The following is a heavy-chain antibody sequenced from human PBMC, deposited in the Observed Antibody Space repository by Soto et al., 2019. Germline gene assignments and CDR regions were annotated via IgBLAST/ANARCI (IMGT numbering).Heavy chain of an antibody. V-gene: IGHV1-8*01. CDR1: GYTFTRYD. CDR3: AAVHYYESSGYYGDFDY. Sequence: ASVKVSCKASGYTFTRYDINCVRQATGQGLEWMGWMNPNSGNTGYAQKFQGRVTMTRNTSITTAYMELSSLRSEDTAVFYCAAVHYYESSGYYGDFDYWGQGTLVTVSS. CDR2: MNPNSGNT. D-gene: IGHD3-22*01. J-gene: IGHJ4*02.